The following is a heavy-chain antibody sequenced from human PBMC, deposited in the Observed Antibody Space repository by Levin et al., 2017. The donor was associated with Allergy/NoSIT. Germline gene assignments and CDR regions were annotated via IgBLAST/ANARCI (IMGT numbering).Heavy chain of an antibody. CDR1: GFTFSGNW. CDR3: VRGGCTSTSCLDF. J-gene: IGHJ4*02. CDR2: INTDGSAT. Sequence: GGSLRLSCAASGFTFSGNWMHWVRQAPGKGLVWVSRINTDGSATNYADFVEGRFTISRDNGKNTLYLQMNSLRAEDTAVYYCVRGGCTSTSCLDFWGQGTPVTVSS. V-gene: IGHV3-74*01. D-gene: IGHD2-2*01.